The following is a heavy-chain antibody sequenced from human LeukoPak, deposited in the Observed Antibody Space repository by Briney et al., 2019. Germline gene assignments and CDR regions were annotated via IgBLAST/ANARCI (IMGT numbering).Heavy chain of an antibody. J-gene: IGHJ4*02. CDR3: ARGWGYFDY. CDR2: INHSGST. D-gene: IGHD3-16*01. Sequence: KPSETLSLTCTVSGGSISSSSYYWGWIRQPPGKGLEWIGEINHSGSTNYNPSLKSRVTISVDTSKNQFSLKLSSVTAADTAVYYCARGWGYFDYWGQGTLVTVSS. CDR1: GGSISSSSYY. V-gene: IGHV4-39*07.